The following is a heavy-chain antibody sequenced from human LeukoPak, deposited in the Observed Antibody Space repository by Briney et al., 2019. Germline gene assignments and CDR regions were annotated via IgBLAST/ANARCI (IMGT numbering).Heavy chain of an antibody. CDR1: GFTFSTYP. CDR2: ISENGAGT. CDR3: ASQGTGYHSV. Sequence: PGASLRLSCAASGFTFSTYPMSWVRQAPGKGLEWVSSISENGAGTYYADSAKGRFTISRDNSRNTMYLQMHSLRVGDTAVYYCASQGTGYHSVWGQEPWSPSPQ. J-gene: IGHJ4*01. V-gene: IGHV3-23*01. D-gene: IGHD3/OR15-3a*01.